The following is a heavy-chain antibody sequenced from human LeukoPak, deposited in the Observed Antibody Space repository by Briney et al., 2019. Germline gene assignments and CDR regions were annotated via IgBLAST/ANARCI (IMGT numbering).Heavy chain of an antibody. Sequence: PGGSLRLSCAASGFTFSSYAMHWVRQAPGKGLEWVAVISYDGSNKYYADSVKGRFTISRDNSKNTLYLQMNSLRAEDTAVYYCARDHGNTAMVSYFDYWGQGTLVTVSS. D-gene: IGHD5-18*01. J-gene: IGHJ4*02. CDR1: GFTFSSYA. CDR2: ISYDGSNK. V-gene: IGHV3-30-3*01. CDR3: ARDHGNTAMVSYFDY.